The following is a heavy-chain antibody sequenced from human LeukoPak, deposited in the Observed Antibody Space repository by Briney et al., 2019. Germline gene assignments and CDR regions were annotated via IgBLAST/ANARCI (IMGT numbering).Heavy chain of an antibody. J-gene: IGHJ6*03. V-gene: IGHV3-7*01. CDR1: GFTFSSYW. CDR2: IKQDGREK. D-gene: IGHD4-17*01. Sequence: GGSLRLSCAASGFTFSSYWMSWVRQAPGKGLEWVGNIKQDGREKNYVDSVKGRFTISRDNAKNSLYLQMNSLRAEDTAVYYCARGVMTTVTTHDYDYMDVWGKGTTVTVSS. CDR3: ARGVMTTVTTHDYDYMDV.